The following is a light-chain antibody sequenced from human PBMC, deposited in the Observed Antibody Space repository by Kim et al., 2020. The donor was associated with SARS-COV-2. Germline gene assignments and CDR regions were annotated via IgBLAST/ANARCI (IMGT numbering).Light chain of an antibody. V-gene: IGLV3-1*01. CDR1: KLGDKY. CDR3: QAWDSSTNCV. Sequence: VSPGQTASITCSGDKLGDKYACWYQQKPGQSPLLVIYQNTKRPSGIPERFSGSNSGNTATLTISGTQAMDEADYYCQAWDSSTNCVFGTGTKVTVL. CDR2: QNT. J-gene: IGLJ1*01.